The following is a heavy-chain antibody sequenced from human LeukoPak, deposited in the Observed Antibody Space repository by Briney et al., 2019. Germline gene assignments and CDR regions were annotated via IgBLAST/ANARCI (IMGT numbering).Heavy chain of an antibody. CDR1: GGTFSSYA. CDR2: IIPIFGTA. Sequence: SVKVSCKASGGTFSSYAISWVRQAPGQGLEWMGGIIPIFGTANYAQKFQGRVTITTDESTSTAYMELSSLRSEDTAVYYCARLAIVVVPAVDAFDIWGQGTMVTVSS. J-gene: IGHJ3*02. D-gene: IGHD2-2*03. V-gene: IGHV1-69*05. CDR3: ARLAIVVVPAVDAFDI.